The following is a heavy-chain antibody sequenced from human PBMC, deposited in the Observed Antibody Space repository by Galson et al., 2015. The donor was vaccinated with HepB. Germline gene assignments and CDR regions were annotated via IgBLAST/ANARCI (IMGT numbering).Heavy chain of an antibody. CDR1: GFTFSNYD. Sequence: SLRLSCAASGFTFSNYDMHWVRQATGKGLEWVSSIDTAGDTYYPGSVKGRFTISRENAKNSLYLQMNSLRAGDTAVYYCARPLRSGFHEGGFDVWGQGTMVTVSS. CDR2: IDTAGDT. V-gene: IGHV3-13*01. D-gene: IGHD3-3*01. CDR3: ARPLRSGFHEGGFDV. J-gene: IGHJ3*01.